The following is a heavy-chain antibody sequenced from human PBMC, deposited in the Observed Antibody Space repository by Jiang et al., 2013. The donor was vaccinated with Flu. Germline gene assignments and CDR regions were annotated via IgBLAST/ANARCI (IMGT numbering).Heavy chain of an antibody. D-gene: IGHD3-22*01. V-gene: IGHV3-23*01. Sequence: VQLLESGGGLVQPGGSLRLSCAASGFTFSNYAMIWVRQAPGRGLEWVSGVSGSGGSTYYAESVKGRFTISRDRAKNTLYLQMNSLRVEDTAVYYCAKVTGDSSGYDYWGQGTLVTVSS. CDR3: AKVTGDSSGYDY. CDR1: GFTFSNYA. J-gene: IGHJ4*02. CDR2: VSGSGGST.